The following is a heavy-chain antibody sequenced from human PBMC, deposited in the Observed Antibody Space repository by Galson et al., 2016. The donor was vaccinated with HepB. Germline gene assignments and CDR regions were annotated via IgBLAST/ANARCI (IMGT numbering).Heavy chain of an antibody. Sequence: SETLSLTCAVNGGSFSGYYWSWIRQHPEKGLEWIGEINHSGTTNYNPSLKSRVIISVDKAKNQFSLNLTSVTAADTAVYYCARRTLGAEYAARVVGLYYYYGIDVWGQGNTVTVSS. J-gene: IGHJ6*02. CDR2: INHSGTT. CDR3: ARRTLGAEYAARVVGLYYYYGIDV. CDR1: GGSFSGYY. V-gene: IGHV4-34*01. D-gene: IGHD2-15*01.